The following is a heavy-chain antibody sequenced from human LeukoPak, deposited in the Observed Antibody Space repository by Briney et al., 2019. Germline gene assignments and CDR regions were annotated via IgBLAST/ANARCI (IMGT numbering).Heavy chain of an antibody. CDR3: STLTSRGLSDS. V-gene: IGHV3-15*07. CDR1: GFTFTNAW. J-gene: IGHJ4*02. Sequence: GGSLRLSCAASGFTFTNAWMNWVRQAPGKGLEWVGRIKSKADGETIDYAAPVKGRFAFSRDDSKNMLYLQMNSLKSEDTAVYYCSTLTSRGLSDSWGQGTLVTVSS. D-gene: IGHD1-20*01. CDR2: IKSKADGETI.